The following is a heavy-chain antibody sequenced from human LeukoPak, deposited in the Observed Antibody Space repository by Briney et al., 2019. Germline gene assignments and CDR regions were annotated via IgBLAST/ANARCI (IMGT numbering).Heavy chain of an antibody. CDR2: IYYSGST. V-gene: IGHV4-39*07. J-gene: IGHJ5*02. Sequence: PSETLSLTCTVSGGSISSSSYYWGWIRQPPGKGLEWIGSIYYSGSTYYNPSLKSRVTISVDTSKNQFSLKLSSVTAADTAVYYCARERETYCGGDCYSNWFDPWGQGALVTVSP. CDR1: GGSISSSSYY. CDR3: ARERETYCGGDCYSNWFDP. D-gene: IGHD2-21*02.